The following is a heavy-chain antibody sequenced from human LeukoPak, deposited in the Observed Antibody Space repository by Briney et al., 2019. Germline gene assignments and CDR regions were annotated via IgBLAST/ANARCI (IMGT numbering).Heavy chain of an antibody. D-gene: IGHD2-8*02. CDR2: DTSSTTST. V-gene: IGHV3-23*01. CDR1: EFSISHYA. J-gene: IGHJ6*03. CDR3: SKAPLGACAGAVCYYLDV. Sequence: TGGSLRLSCTASEFSISHYAMSWVRQAPGKGLEWVSADTSSTTSTYYASSVRGRFTISRDNSMNTLYLQMNSLGADDTAVYYCSKAPLGACAGAVCYYLDVWGKGTTVIVSS.